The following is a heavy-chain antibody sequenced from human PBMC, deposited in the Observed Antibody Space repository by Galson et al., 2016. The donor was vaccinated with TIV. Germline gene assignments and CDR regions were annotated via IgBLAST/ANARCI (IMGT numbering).Heavy chain of an antibody. CDR1: GFSLTTSGVC. Sequence: PALVKPTQTLTLTCTFSGFSLTTSGVCVSWIRQPPGEALEWLARIDWDDDKNYSPFLKTRLTISKDTSKNQVVLTLIDMDPVDTATYFCALTYFSESSDYWFDQWGHGTLVIVSA. V-gene: IGHV2-70*11. CDR2: IDWDDDK. CDR3: ALTYFSESSDYWFDQ. J-gene: IGHJ5*02. D-gene: IGHD3-22*01.